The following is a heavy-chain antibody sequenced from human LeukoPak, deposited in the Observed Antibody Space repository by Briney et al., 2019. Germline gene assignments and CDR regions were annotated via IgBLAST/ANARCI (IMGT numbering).Heavy chain of an antibody. CDR2: IYYSGST. Sequence: PSETLSLTCTVSGGSISSYYWSWIWQPPGRGLGWIGYIYYSGSTNYTPSLQSRVTISVDTSKTQFSLQLSSVPAADPAVYYCASYDILPAQLSYWGQGILVTVSS. V-gene: IGHV4-59*01. CDR3: ASYDILPAQLSY. J-gene: IGHJ4*02. D-gene: IGHD3-9*01. CDR1: GGSISSYY.